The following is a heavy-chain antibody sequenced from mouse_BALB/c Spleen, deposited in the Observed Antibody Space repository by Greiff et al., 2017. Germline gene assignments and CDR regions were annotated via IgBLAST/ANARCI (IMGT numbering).Heavy chain of an antibody. V-gene: IGHV1S56*01. Sequence: QVQLKESGPELVKPGASVRISCKASGYTFTSYYIHWVKQRPGQGLEWIGWIYPGNVNTKYNEKFKGKATLTADKSSSTAYMQLSSLTSEDSAVYFCARDYDWYFDVWGAGTTVTVSS. CDR3: ARDYDWYFDV. D-gene: IGHD2-4*01. CDR2: IYPGNVNT. J-gene: IGHJ1*01. CDR1: GYTFTSYY.